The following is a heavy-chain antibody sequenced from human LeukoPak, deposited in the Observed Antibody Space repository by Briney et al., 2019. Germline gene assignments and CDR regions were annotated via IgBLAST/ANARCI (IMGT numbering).Heavy chain of an antibody. CDR3: ARDQGYNYGHPLDY. J-gene: IGHJ4*02. D-gene: IGHD3-10*01. V-gene: IGHV3-30*02. CDR2: IHYDGSNK. Sequence: PGGSLRLSCAASGFTFNSFGMHWVRQAPGKGLEWVTFIHYDGSNKYYADSVKGRFTVSRDNSKNTLYLQMNSLRAEDTAVYHCARDQGYNYGHPLDYWGQGTLVTVSS. CDR1: GFTFNSFG.